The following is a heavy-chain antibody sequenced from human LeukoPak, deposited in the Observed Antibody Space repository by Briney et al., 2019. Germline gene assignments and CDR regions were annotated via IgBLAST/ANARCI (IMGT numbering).Heavy chain of an antibody. CDR3: ARDPADIVVVPAAMGDY. D-gene: IGHD2-2*01. CDR1: GYTFTSYG. Sequence: ASVKVSCKASGYTFTSYGISWVRQAPGQGLEWMGWISAYNGNTNYTQKLQGRVTMTTDTSTSTAYMELRSLRSDDTAMYYCARDPADIVVVPAAMGDYWGQGTLVTVSS. CDR2: ISAYNGNT. J-gene: IGHJ4*02. V-gene: IGHV1-18*01.